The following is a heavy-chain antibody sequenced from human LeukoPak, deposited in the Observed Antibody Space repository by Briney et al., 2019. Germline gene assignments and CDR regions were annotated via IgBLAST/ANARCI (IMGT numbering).Heavy chain of an antibody. Sequence: SETLSLTCTVSGGSISSYYWSWIRQPPGKGLEWIGYIYYSGSTNYNPSLKSRVTISVGSSKNQFSLKLSSVTAADTAVYYCARAVYSSLYYYYGMDVWGQGTTVTVSS. CDR2: IYYSGST. J-gene: IGHJ6*02. D-gene: IGHD2-8*01. CDR3: ARAVYSSLYYYYGMDV. CDR1: GGSISSYY. V-gene: IGHV4-59*01.